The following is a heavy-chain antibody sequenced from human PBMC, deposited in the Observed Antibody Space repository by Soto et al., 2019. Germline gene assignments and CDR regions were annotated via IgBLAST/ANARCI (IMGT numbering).Heavy chain of an antibody. CDR3: ARGSGVLPLGY. J-gene: IGHJ4*02. D-gene: IGHD3-3*01. V-gene: IGHV1-18*03. CDR2: ISPYHSDT. CDR1: GYSFANYG. Sequence: QVQLVQSGLEVKKPGASVKVSCKASGYSFANYGISWVRQAPGQGLEWMGWISPYHSDTNYAQKLKGRVTMTTDTSTTIAYLELRSLSGDDMAFYYGARGSGVLPLGYWGQGTLVIVSS.